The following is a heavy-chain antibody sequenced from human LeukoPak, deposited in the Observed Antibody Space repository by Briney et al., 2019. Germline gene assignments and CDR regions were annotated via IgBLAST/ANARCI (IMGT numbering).Heavy chain of an antibody. CDR3: ARIMEYYDFTPRGFDI. V-gene: IGHV1-2*02. J-gene: IGHJ3*02. CDR2: MNPDSGGT. D-gene: IGHD3/OR15-3a*01. CDR1: GYTFTSYD. Sequence: ASVKVSCKASGYTFTSYDINWVRQAPGQGLEWMGWMNPDSGGTNYAQKFQDRATMNRDTSITTAYMELSRLTSDDTAIYYCARIMEYYDFTPRGFDIWGQGTMVAVSS.